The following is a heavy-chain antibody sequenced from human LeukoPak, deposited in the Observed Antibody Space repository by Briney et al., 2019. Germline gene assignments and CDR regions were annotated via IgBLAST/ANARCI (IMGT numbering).Heavy chain of an antibody. D-gene: IGHD5-24*01. V-gene: IGHV1-2*02. J-gene: IGHJ4*02. Sequence: GASVKVSCKASGYTFTGYYMHWVRQAPGRGLEWMGWINPDSGGTNYQGRVTMTGDTSISTASMELRRLRSDDTAIYYCARDRSNYGHKQGVGYWGQGTLVTVSS. CDR1: GYTFTGYY. CDR3: ARDRSNYGHKQGVGY. CDR2: INPDSGGT.